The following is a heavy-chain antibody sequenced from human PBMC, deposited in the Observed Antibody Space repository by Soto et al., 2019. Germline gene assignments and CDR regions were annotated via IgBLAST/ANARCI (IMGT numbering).Heavy chain of an antibody. Sequence: GESLKISCKGSGYSFTSYWIGWVRQMPGKGLEWMGIIYPGDSDTRYSPSFQGQVTISADKSISTAYLQWSSLKASDTAMYYCARHYDYYYSSGYYSPRVRDYYYYGMDVWGQGTTVTVSS. V-gene: IGHV5-51*01. CDR2: IYPGDSDT. J-gene: IGHJ6*02. CDR3: ARHYDYYYSSGYYSPRVRDYYYYGMDV. D-gene: IGHD3-22*01. CDR1: GYSFTSYW.